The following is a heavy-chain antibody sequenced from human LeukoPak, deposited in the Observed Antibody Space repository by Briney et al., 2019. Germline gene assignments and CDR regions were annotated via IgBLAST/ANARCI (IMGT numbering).Heavy chain of an antibody. CDR1: GFTFSSYG. Sequence: GGSLRLSCAASGFTFSSYGMHWVRQAPGKGLEWVAVISYDGSNKYYADSVKGRFTISRDNSKNTLYLQMNSLRAEDTAVYYCARFNYDFWSGSEGVDYWGQGTLVTVSS. CDR2: ISYDGSNK. J-gene: IGHJ4*02. V-gene: IGHV3-30*03. CDR3: ARFNYDFWSGSEGVDY. D-gene: IGHD3-3*01.